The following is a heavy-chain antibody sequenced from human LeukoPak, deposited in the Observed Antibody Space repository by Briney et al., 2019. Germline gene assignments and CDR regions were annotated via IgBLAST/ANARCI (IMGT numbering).Heavy chain of an antibody. J-gene: IGHJ4*02. V-gene: IGHV4-59*01. CDR2: IFFSGST. Sequence: SETLSLTCTVSGGSIGSYYWTWLRQPPGKGLEWIGYIFFSGSTSYNPSLKSRVTISVDTSKNQFSLKLGSVTAADTAVYYCASLGGGSGSGAFDHWGLGTLVTVPS. D-gene: IGHD3-10*01. CDR1: GGSIGSYY. CDR3: ASLGGGSGSGAFDH.